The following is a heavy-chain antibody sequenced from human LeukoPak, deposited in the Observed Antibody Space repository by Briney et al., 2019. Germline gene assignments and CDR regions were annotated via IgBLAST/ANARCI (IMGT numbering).Heavy chain of an antibody. CDR3: ARLTGCSSTSCYYPGY. D-gene: IGHD2-2*01. V-gene: IGHV5-51*01. CDR1: GYSFTSYW. CDR2: IYPGDSDT. J-gene: IGHJ4*02. Sequence: RGESLKISCKGSGYSFTSYWIGWVRPMPGKGLEWMGIIYPGDSDTRYSPSFQGQVTISADKSISTAYLQWSSLKASDTAMYYCARLTGCSSTSCYYPGYWGQGTLVTVSS.